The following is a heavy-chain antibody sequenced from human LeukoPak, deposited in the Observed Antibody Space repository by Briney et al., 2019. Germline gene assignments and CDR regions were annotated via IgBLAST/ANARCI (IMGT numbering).Heavy chain of an antibody. CDR3: ARGPTVTFNYHYGMDV. CDR2: TRTKAKDYTT. Sequence: GGSLRLSCATSGFTFSDHYMDWVRQAPGKGLEWVARTRTKAKDYTTEYAASVKGRFTVSRDESMHSLYLQMNSLKTEDTAVYYCARGPTVTFNYHYGMDVWGQGTRSPSP. J-gene: IGHJ6*02. V-gene: IGHV3-72*01. CDR1: GFTFSDHY. D-gene: IGHD4-17*01.